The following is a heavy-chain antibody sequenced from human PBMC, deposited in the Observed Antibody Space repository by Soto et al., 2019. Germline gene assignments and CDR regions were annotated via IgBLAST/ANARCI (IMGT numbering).Heavy chain of an antibody. J-gene: IGHJ4*02. D-gene: IGHD1-26*01. CDR3: ARGGGLNQLLSGSDH. CDR1: GFSFSSYG. V-gene: IGHV3-30*03. Sequence: QAQLVQSGGGVVQPGRSLRLSCAASGFSFSSYGMHWVRQAPGRGLEWVTVISNDGSSEYYSDSVKDRFTTSRDNSKNTVYLHMNRLRAEDKGLYYCARGGGLNQLLSGSDHWGQGTLVTVSS. CDR2: ISNDGSSE.